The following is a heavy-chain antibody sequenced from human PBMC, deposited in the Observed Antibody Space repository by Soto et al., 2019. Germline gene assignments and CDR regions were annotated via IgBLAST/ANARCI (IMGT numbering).Heavy chain of an antibody. D-gene: IGHD1-1*01. CDR1: GYAFTTHG. CDR2: ISAHNGNT. V-gene: IGHV1-18*01. CDR3: ARGRYGDY. J-gene: IGHJ4*02. Sequence: QVHLVQSGAEVKKPGASVKVSCQASGYAFTTHGITWVRQAPGQGLEWMGWISAHNGNTNYAQKLQGRVTVTRDTSTSTAYMELRSLRSDDTAVYYCARGRYGDYWGQGALVTVSS.